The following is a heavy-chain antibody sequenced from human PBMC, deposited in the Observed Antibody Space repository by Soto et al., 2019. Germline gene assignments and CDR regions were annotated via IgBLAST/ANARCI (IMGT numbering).Heavy chain of an antibody. D-gene: IGHD2-15*01. CDR2: INHSGST. CDR3: ARVRTVVAATTSYYYYYGMDV. J-gene: IGHJ6*02. Sequence: PSETLSLTCAVYGGSFSGYYWSWIRQPPGKGLEWIGEINHSGSTNYNPSLRSRVTISVDTSKNQFSLKLSSVTAADTAVYYCARVRTVVAATTSYYYYYGMDVWGQGTTVTVYS. V-gene: IGHV4-34*01. CDR1: GGSFSGYY.